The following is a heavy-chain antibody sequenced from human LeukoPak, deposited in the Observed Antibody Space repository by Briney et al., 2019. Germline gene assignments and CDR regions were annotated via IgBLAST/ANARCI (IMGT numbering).Heavy chain of an antibody. V-gene: IGHV1-69*06. CDR2: IIPTLGTP. D-gene: IGHD5-18*01. CDR3: ARATGYAYGRAPLDY. J-gene: IGHJ4*02. CDR1: GGTFNKYA. Sequence: AASAKVSCKASGGTFNKYAINRVRQAPGRELEWMGGIIPTLGTPNYAQKFQGRVTITADKSTGTAYMELSSLRSDDTAVYYCARATGYAYGRAPLDYWGQGTLVTVSS.